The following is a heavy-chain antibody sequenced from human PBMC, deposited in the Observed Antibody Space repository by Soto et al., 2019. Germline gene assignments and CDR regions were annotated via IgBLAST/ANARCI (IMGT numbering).Heavy chain of an antibody. J-gene: IGHJ5*02. CDR2: ISGYDAKT. V-gene: IGHV1-18*01. D-gene: IGHD3-3*01. CDR3: ARYDFWSGYYGITGWFDP. CDR1: GYTFTSYG. Sequence: ASVKVSCKASGYTFTSYGISWVRLAPGQGLEWMGWISGYDAKTNYAQKLQGRVTMTTDTSTSTAYMELRSLRSDDTAVYYCARYDFWSGYYGITGWFDPWGQGTLVTVSS.